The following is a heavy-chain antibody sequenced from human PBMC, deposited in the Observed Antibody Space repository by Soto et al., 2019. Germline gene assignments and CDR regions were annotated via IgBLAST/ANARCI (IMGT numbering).Heavy chain of an antibody. J-gene: IGHJ6*02. D-gene: IGHD1-20*01. CDR3: ARYKSNYYYGMDV. V-gene: IGHV4-59*01. Sequence: KFSETLSLTCTVSGGSIGSYYWSWVRQPPGKGLEWIGYIYYSGITNYNPSLKSRVTISVDTSKNQFSLKLSSVTAADTAVYYCARYKSNYYYGMDVWGQGTTVTV. CDR1: GGSIGSYY. CDR2: IYYSGIT.